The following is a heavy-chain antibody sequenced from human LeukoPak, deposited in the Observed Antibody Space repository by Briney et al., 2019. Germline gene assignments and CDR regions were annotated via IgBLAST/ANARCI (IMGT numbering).Heavy chain of an antibody. Sequence: GASVKVSCKASGGTFSSYTISWVRQASGQGLEWMGRIIPILAIANYAQNFQGRVTITADKSTSTAYMELSSLRSEDTAVYYCARPLGPTVTNALDYWGQGTLVTVSS. D-gene: IGHD4-17*01. CDR1: GGTFSSYT. J-gene: IGHJ4*02. CDR3: ARPLGPTVTNALDY. CDR2: IIPILAIA. V-gene: IGHV1-69*02.